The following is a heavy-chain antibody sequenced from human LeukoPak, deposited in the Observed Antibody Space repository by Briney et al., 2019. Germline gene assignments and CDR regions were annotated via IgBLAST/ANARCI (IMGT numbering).Heavy chain of an antibody. CDR2: IYHSGST. CDR1: GGSISSGGYY. V-gene: IGHV4-30-2*01. CDR3: ARDILGITIFGVVRGPTGGVHWYSDL. Sequence: PSQTLSLTCTVSGGSISSGGYYWSWIRQPPGKGLEWIGYIYHSGSTYYNPSLKSRVTISVDRSKNQFSLKLSSVTAADTAVYYCARDILGITIFGVVRGPTGGVHWYSDLWGRGTLVTVSS. J-gene: IGHJ2*01. D-gene: IGHD3-3*01.